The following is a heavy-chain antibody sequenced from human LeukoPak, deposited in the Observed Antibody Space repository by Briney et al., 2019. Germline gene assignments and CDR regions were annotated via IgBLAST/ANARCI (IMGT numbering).Heavy chain of an antibody. CDR2: ISSSGSTI. J-gene: IGHJ4*02. Sequence: GGSLRLSCIASGFTFGDYAMSWVRQAPGKGLEWVSYISSSGSTIYYADSVKGRFTISRDNAKNSLYLQMNSLRAEDTAVYYCARTGYLHFDYWGQGTLVTVSS. CDR3: ARTGYLHFDY. V-gene: IGHV3-48*03. CDR1: GFTFGDYA. D-gene: IGHD3-9*01.